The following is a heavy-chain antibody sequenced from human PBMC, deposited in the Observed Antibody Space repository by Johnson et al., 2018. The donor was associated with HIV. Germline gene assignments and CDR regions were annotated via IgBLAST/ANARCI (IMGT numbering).Heavy chain of an antibody. Sequence: QVQLVESGGGVVQPGRSLRLSCAASGFTFSSYGMHWVRQAPGKGLEWVAVIWYDGSNKYYADSVKGRFTISRDNSKNTLYLQMNSLRAEDTAVYYCAKVGIGGATTVAFDIWGQGTMVTVSS. J-gene: IGHJ3*02. V-gene: IGHV3-33*06. CDR3: AKVGIGGATTVAFDI. CDR2: IWYDGSNK. D-gene: IGHD1-26*01. CDR1: GFTFSSYG.